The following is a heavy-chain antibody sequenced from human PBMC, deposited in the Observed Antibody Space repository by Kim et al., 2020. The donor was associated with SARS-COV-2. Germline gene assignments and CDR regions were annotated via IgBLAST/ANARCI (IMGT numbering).Heavy chain of an antibody. J-gene: IGHJ6*02. CDR1: GFTFSSYG. CDR2: IWYDGSNK. CDR3: ARDFRNYYYYGMDV. Sequence: PGGSLRLSCAASGFTFSSYGMHWVRQAPGKGLEWVAVIWYDGSNKYYADSVKGRFTISRDNSKNTLYLQMNSLRAEDTAVYYCARDFRNYYYYGMDVWGQGTTVTVSS. V-gene: IGHV3-33*01.